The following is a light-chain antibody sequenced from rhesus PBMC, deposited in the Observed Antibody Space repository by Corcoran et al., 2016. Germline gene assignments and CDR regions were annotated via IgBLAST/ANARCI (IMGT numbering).Light chain of an antibody. J-gene: IGKJ1*01. V-gene: IGKV1-22*01. CDR2: KAS. CDR1: QSISSG. CDR3: QQYSSSPLT. Sequence: DIQMTQSPSSLSASVGDTVTITCRASQSISSGLAWYQQKPGKAPKLLIYKASTLQSGVPSRVSGSGHGTAFTLTISSLQSEDFAPYYCQQYSSSPLTFGQGTKVEIK.